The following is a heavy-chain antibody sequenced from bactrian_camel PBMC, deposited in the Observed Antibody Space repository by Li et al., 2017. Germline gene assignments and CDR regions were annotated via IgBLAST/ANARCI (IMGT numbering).Heavy chain of an antibody. CDR1: GYTYSGYC. J-gene: IGHJ4*01. V-gene: IGHV3S53*01. CDR3: AVEPSFWSCPLGWTLSADY. Sequence: HVQLVESGGGSVQAGGSLRLSCVASGYTYSGYCMGWFRQAPGKSREGVAAIDSYGRATYVDAVEGRFTISKDNAKNTVYLQMDSLKPEDTAMYYCAVEPSFWSCPLGWTLSADYKGQGTQVTVS. CDR2: IDSYGRA. D-gene: IGHD5*01.